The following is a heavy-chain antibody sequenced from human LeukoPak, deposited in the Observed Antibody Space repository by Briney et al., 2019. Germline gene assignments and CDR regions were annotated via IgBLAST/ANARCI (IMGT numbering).Heavy chain of an antibody. CDR1: GFTFSNYG. V-gene: IGHV3-23*01. J-gene: IGHJ4*02. CDR2: ISGSGGYT. D-gene: IGHD1-7*01. Sequence: GGSLRLSCAASGFTFSNYGMTWVRQAPRKGLEWVSTISGSGGYTYYADSVKGRFTISRDNSKNTLYLQMNSQRAEDTAVYYCAKEKLRGYFDYWGQGTLVTVSS. CDR3: AKEKLRGYFDY.